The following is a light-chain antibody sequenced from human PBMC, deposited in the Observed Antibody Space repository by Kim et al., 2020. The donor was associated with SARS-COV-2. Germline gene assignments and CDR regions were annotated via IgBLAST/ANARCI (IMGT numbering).Light chain of an antibody. V-gene: IGKV1-8*01. CDR2: AAS. CDR1: QGISSY. CDR3: QQYYSYPPGGYGYT. J-gene: IGKJ2*01. Sequence: DRVTITCRASQGISSYLAWYQQKPGKAPKLLIYAASTLQSGVPSRFSGSGSGTDFTLTISCLQSEDFATYYCQQYYSYPPGGYGYTFGQGTKLEI.